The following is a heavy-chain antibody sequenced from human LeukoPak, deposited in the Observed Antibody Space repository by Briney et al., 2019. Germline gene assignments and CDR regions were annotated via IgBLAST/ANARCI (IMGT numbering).Heavy chain of an antibody. V-gene: IGHV4-34*01. J-gene: IGHJ4*02. CDR3: ARHERIVGATQPMVFDY. Sequence: PSETLSLTCAVYSGSFSGYYWTWFRQPPGKGLEWIGEFDHSWGAKYNPSLKSRVTISVDTSENQLSLKLSSVTAADTAVYYCARHERIVGATQPMVFDYWGQGTLVTVSS. CDR1: SGSFSGYY. CDR2: FDHSWGA. D-gene: IGHD1-26*01.